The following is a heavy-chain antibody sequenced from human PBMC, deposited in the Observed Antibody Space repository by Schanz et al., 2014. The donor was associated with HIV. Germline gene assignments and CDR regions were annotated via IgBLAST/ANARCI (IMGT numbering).Heavy chain of an antibody. J-gene: IGHJ2*01. Sequence: QVQLVQSGPEVAQPGASVKVSCKASGYTFSRSAISWVRQAPGQGLEWMGWINPNSGGTNYAQKFQGRLTMTRDTSISTAYMELRRLRYDDTAVYYCAMGPDYYDSSAYYRVGLWYFDLWGRGTLVTVSS. CDR1: GYTFSRSA. CDR2: INPNSGGT. V-gene: IGHV1-2*02. CDR3: AMGPDYYDSSAYYRVGLWYFDL. D-gene: IGHD3-22*01.